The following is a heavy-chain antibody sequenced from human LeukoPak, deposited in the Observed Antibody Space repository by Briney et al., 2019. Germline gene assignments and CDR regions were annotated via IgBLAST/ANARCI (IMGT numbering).Heavy chain of an antibody. V-gene: IGHV3-74*01. CDR2: INGYGNTT. D-gene: IGHD6-6*01. J-gene: IGHJ4*02. CDR3: ARDLGSIAAHDY. Sequence: GGSLRLSCEVSGFTFSDHWMHWIRQVPGKGLVWVSRINGYGNTTTYAGFVKGRFTISRDNAKNSLYLQMNNLRAEDTAVYYCARDLGSIAAHDYWGQGTLVTVSS. CDR1: GFTFSDHW.